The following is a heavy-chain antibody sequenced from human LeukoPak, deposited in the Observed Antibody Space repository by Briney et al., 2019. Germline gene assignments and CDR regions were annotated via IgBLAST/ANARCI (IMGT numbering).Heavy chain of an antibody. J-gene: IGHJ4*02. CDR3: VVVITTTGGY. D-gene: IGHD3-22*01. CDR1: GYTFTVYY. Sequence: ASVTVSFTASGYTFTVYYMHWVRQAPGQGLEWMGWINPNSGGTNYAQKFQGRVTMTRDTSISTAYMELSRLRSDDTAVYYCVVVITTTGGYWGQGTLVTVSS. V-gene: IGHV1-2*02. CDR2: INPNSGGT.